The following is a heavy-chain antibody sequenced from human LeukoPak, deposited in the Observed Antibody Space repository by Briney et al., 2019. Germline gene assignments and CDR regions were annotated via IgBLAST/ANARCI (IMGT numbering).Heavy chain of an antibody. V-gene: IGHV3-49*04. J-gene: IGHJ6*02. Sequence: GRSLRLSCTVSGDSFADDAMTWVRQAPGKGLEWVGVIRSQAYSATTEHAASVKGRFTISRDDSKSIAYLQMNSLKTEDTAVYYCARPYYYDSSGYLSPFSGMDVWGQGTTVTVSS. CDR2: IRSQAYSATT. CDR1: GDSFADDA. CDR3: ARPYYYDSSGYLSPFSGMDV. D-gene: IGHD3-22*01.